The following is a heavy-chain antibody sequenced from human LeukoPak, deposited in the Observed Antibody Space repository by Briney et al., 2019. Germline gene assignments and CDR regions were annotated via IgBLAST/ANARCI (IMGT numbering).Heavy chain of an antibody. CDR1: GGSISVTNYY. D-gene: IGHD2-2*01. CDR2: IYHSGST. Sequence: PSETLSLTCIVSGGSISVTNYYWGWIRQPPGKGLEWIGSIYHSGSTYYNPSLKSRVTISVDTSKNQFSLKLSSVTAADTAVYYCERSSTSCYINCDWFDPWGQGTLVTVSS. J-gene: IGHJ5*02. CDR3: ERSSTSCYINCDWFDP. V-gene: IGHV4-39*07.